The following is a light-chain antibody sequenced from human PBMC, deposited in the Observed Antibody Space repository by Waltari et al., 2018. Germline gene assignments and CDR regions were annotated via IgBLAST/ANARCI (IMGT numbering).Light chain of an antibody. J-gene: IGKJ5*01. CDR2: SAS. Sequence: VTITCRASQGISGYLAWYQQKPGKAPKLLIYSASTLQSGVPSRFSGSGSGTDFTLTISSLQPEDFATYYCQQFKSYPITFGQGTRLDIK. CDR3: QQFKSYPIT. CDR1: QGISGY. V-gene: IGKV1-9*01.